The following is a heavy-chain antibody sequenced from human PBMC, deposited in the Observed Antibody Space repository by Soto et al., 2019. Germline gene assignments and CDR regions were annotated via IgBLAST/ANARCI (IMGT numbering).Heavy chain of an antibody. CDR1: GGSFSGYY. V-gene: IGHV4-34*01. Sequence: QVQLQQWGAGLLKPSETLSLTCAVYGGSFSGYYWSWIRQPPGKGLEWIGEINHSGSTNYNPSLKSRVTISVDTSKNQFSLKLSSVTAADTAVYYCARVDSGDYVGWFDPWGQGTLVTVSS. J-gene: IGHJ5*02. CDR3: ARVDSGDYVGWFDP. D-gene: IGHD4-17*01. CDR2: INHSGST.